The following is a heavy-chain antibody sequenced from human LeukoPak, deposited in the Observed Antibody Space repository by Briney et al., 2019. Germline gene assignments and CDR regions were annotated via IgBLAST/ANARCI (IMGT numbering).Heavy chain of an antibody. J-gene: IGHJ4*02. CDR3: AGGYSYGLNYFDY. V-gene: IGHV4-34*01. CDR2: INHSGST. D-gene: IGHD5-18*01. Sequence: SETLSLTCAVYGGSFSGYYWSWIRQPPGKGLEWIGEINHSGSTNYNPSLKSRVTISVDTSKNQFSLKLSSVTAADTAVYYCAGGYSYGLNYFDYWGQGTLVTVSS. CDR1: GGSFSGYY.